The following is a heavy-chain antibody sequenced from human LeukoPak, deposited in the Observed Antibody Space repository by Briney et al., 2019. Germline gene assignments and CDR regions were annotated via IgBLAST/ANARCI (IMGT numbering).Heavy chain of an antibody. D-gene: IGHD3-10*01. Sequence: GGSLRLSCAASGFTFSSYWMSWVRQAPGKGLEWVANIKQDGSENYYVDSVKGRFTISRDNAKNSLYLQMNSLRAEDTAVYYCARDQYYGSGSYIYWGQGTLVTVSS. V-gene: IGHV3-7*01. J-gene: IGHJ4*02. CDR3: ARDQYYGSGSYIY. CDR1: GFTFSSYW. CDR2: IKQDGSEN.